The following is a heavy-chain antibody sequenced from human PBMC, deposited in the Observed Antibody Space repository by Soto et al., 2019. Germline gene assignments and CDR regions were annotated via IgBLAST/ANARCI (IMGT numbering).Heavy chain of an antibody. CDR1: GFTVSSNY. CDR2: IYSGGST. J-gene: IGHJ6*02. D-gene: IGHD3-3*01. V-gene: IGHV3-53*01. Sequence: GGSLRLSCAASGFTVSSNYMSWVRQAPGKGLEWVSVIYSGGSTYYVDSVKGRFTISRDNSKNTLYLQMNSLRAEDTAVYYCARGTYNYDFWSGYRDYYGMDVWGQGTKVTVYS. CDR3: ARGTYNYDFWSGYRDYYGMDV.